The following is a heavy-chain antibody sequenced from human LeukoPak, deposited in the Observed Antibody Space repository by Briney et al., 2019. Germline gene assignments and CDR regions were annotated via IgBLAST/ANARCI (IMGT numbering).Heavy chain of an antibody. J-gene: IGHJ6*02. CDR1: GGSISSYY. V-gene: IGHV4-59*01. CDR3: ARDQIHPALYYYYGMDV. Sequence: PSETLSLTCTVSGGSISSYYWSWIRQPPGKGLEWIGYIYYSGSTNYNPSLKSRVTISVDTSKNQFSLKLSSVTAADTAVYYCARDQIHPALYYYYGMDVWGQGTTVTVSS. CDR2: IYYSGST.